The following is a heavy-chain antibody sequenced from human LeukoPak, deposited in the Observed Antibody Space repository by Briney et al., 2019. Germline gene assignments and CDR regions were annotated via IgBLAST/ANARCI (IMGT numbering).Heavy chain of an antibody. D-gene: IGHD6-6*01. CDR3: AGHGIAARPLYFDY. J-gene: IGHJ4*02. Sequence: SETLSLTCTVSGGSISSYYWSWIRQPPGKGLEWIGYIYYSGSTNYNPSLKSRVTISVDTSKNQFSLKLSSVTAADTAVYYCAGHGIAARPLYFDYWGQGTLVTVSS. V-gene: IGHV4-59*08. CDR1: GGSISSYY. CDR2: IYYSGST.